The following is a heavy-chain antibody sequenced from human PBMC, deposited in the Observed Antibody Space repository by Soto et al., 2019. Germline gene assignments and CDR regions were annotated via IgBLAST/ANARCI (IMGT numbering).Heavy chain of an antibody. CDR1: GGTFSSYA. D-gene: IGHD3-3*01. CDR2: IIPIFGTA. CDR3: ARVRADFWSGSPGDYYYYGMDV. V-gene: IGHV1-69*13. J-gene: IGHJ6*02. Sequence: SVKVSCKASGGTFSSYAISWVRQAPGQGLEWMGGIIPIFGTANYAQKFQGRVTITADESTSTAYMELSSLRSEDTAVYYCARVRADFWSGSPGDYYYYGMDVWGQGNTVTFSS.